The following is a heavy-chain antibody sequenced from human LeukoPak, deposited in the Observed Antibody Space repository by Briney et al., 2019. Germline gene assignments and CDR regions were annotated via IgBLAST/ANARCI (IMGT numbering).Heavy chain of an antibody. CDR2: ISWNSGSI. V-gene: IGHV3-9*03. D-gene: IGHD3-22*01. CDR1: GFTFDDYA. J-gene: IGHJ3*02. CDR3: AKGGAMIVVADAFDI. Sequence: GGSLRLSCEASGFTFDDYAMHWVRQAPGRGLEWVSGISWNSGSIGYADSVKGRFTISRDNAKNSLYLQMNSLRAEDMALYYCAKGGAMIVVADAFDIWGQGTMVTVSS.